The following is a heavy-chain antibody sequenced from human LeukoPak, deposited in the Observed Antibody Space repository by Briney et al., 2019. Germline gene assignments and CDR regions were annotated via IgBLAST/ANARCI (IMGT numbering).Heavy chain of an antibody. D-gene: IGHD6-13*01. CDR3: ARGGYSSSWPFDY. CDR1: GFTVSSNY. J-gene: IGHJ4*02. V-gene: IGHV3-53*01. CDR2: IYSGGST. Sequence: PGGSLRLSCAASGFTVSSNYMSWVRQAPGKGLEWVSVIYSGGSTYYADSVKGRFTISRDNSKNTLYLRMNSLRAEDTAVYYCARGGYSSSWPFDYWGQGTLVTVSS.